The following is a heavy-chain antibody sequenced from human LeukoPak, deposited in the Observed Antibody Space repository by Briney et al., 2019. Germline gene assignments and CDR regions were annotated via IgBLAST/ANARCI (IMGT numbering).Heavy chain of an antibody. Sequence: SGPTLVNPTQALTLTCSFSGFSLSTNRVAVGWIRQPPGKALEWLALIYWDDDKRYSPSLKSRLTITKDTSKNQAVLTMTNMDPVDTATYYCAHAPARGSSWYVWFDPWGQGTLVTVSS. V-gene: IGHV2-5*02. CDR3: AHAPARGSSWYVWFDP. CDR1: GFSLSTNRVA. D-gene: IGHD6-13*01. J-gene: IGHJ5*02. CDR2: IYWDDDK.